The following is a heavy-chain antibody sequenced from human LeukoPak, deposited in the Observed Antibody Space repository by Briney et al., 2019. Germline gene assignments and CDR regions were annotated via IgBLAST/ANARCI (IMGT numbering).Heavy chain of an antibody. CDR2: ISSSGSTI. J-gene: IGHJ4*02. CDR3: ARGRRYYYDSSGYYFDY. V-gene: IGHV3-48*03. Sequence: PGGSLRLSCAASGFTFSSYEMNWVRQAPGKGLEWVSYISSSGSTIYYADSVKGRFTISRDHAKNSLYLQMNSLRAEDTAVYYCARGRRYYYDSSGYYFDYWGQGTLVTVSS. D-gene: IGHD3-22*01. CDR1: GFTFSSYE.